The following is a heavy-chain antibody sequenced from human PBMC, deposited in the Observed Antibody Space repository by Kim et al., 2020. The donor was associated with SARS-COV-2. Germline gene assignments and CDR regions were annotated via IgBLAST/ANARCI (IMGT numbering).Heavy chain of an antibody. CDR2: IRSKANSYAT. CDR3: TKHDDYYGSGSYYENYYYCGMDV. Sequence: GGSLRLSCAASGFTFSGSAMHWVRQASGKGLEWVGRIRSKANSYATAYAASVKGRFTISRDDSKNTAYLQMNSLKTEDTAVYYCTKHDDYYGSGSYYENYYYCGMDVRGQGTTVTVSS. CDR1: GFTFSGSA. V-gene: IGHV3-73*01. J-gene: IGHJ6*02. D-gene: IGHD3-10*01.